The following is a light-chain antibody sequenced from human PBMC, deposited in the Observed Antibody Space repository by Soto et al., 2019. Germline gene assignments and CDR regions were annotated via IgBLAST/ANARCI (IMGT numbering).Light chain of an antibody. CDR3: YSYAGNSTPYL. J-gene: IGLJ1*01. CDR1: SSDVGSYNL. Sequence: QSALTQPASVSGSPGQSITISCTGTSSDVGSYNLASWYQQHPGKAPKLMIYEGSKRPSGVSNRFSGSKSGNTASLTISGLQAEDEADYYCYSYAGNSTPYLLGTGTKVTVL. V-gene: IGLV2-23*01. CDR2: EGS.